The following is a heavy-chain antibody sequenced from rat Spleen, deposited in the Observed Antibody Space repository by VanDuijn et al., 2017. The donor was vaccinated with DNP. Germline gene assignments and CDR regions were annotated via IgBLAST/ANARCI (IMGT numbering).Heavy chain of an antibody. D-gene: IGHD4-3*01. V-gene: IGHV1-43*01. J-gene: IGHJ2*01. CDR2: INTGSGGT. CDR3: ARRNSGSLIDY. Sequence: QVQLQQSGAELAKPGSSVMISCRASGYTFTTYYISWIKQTTGQGLEYIGYINTGSGGTNYNEKFKGKATLTVDKSSSTAFMQLSSLTPDDSAVYYCARRNSGSLIDYWGQGVMVTVSS. CDR1: GYTFTTYY.